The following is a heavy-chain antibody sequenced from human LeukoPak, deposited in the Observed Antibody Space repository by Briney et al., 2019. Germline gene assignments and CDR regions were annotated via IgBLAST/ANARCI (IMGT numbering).Heavy chain of an antibody. CDR2: MNPNSGNT. CDR3: ARAFRGYSYGYGDAFDI. CDR1: GYTFTSYD. D-gene: IGHD5-18*01. V-gene: IGHV1-8*01. Sequence: ASVKVSCKASGYTFTSYDINWVRQATGQGPEWMGWMNPNSGNTGYAQKFQGRVTMTRNTSISTAYMELSSLRSEDTAVYYCARAFRGYSYGYGDAFDIWGQGTMVTVSS. J-gene: IGHJ3*02.